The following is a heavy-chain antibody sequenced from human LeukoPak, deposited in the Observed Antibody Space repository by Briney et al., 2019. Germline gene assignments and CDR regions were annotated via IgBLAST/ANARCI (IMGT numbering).Heavy chain of an antibody. Sequence: GGSLKLSRKVSGFLFSDSAIHWVRHAAGKGLEWVGRIRSKAHSGETGYADSVKGRFTISRDDSKDTSYLQMNSLRPEDTALYYCTSPAHDFDLWSGYYSLWGHGTQVTVFS. CDR2: IRSKAHSGET. CDR1: GFLFSDSA. V-gene: IGHV3-73*01. J-gene: IGHJ4*01. CDR3: TSPAHDFDLWSGYYSL. D-gene: IGHD3-3*01.